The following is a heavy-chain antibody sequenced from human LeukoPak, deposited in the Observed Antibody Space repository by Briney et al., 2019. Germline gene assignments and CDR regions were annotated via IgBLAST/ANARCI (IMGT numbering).Heavy chain of an antibody. CDR1: GFTFSSYA. Sequence: HPGASLRLSCAASGFTFSSYAMSWVRQAPGKGLEWVSAILGSGGSTYYADSVKGRFTVSRDNSKSTLYLQMNSLRAEDTALYYCAKWGDYDVLTDYYVPDYWGRGTLVTVSS. CDR2: ILGSGGST. D-gene: IGHD3-9*01. V-gene: IGHV3-23*01. CDR3: AKWGDYDVLTDYYVPDY. J-gene: IGHJ4*02.